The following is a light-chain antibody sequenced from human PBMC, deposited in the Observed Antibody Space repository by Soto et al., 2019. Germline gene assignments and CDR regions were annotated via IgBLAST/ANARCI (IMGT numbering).Light chain of an antibody. CDR1: QSVLYSSNNKNY. CDR2: WAS. V-gene: IGKV4-1*01. Sequence: DIVMTQSPDSLAVSLGERATINCKSSQSVLYSSNNKNYLAWYQQKPGQPPKLLIYWASTRESGVPDRFSGSGSGTDVNLTISHLQAEDVAVYYCQQYYSTPYPFGQGTKLELK. J-gene: IGKJ2*01. CDR3: QQYYSTPYP.